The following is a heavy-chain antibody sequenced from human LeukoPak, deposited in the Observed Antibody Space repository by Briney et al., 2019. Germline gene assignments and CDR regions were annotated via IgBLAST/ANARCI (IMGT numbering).Heavy chain of an antibody. J-gene: IGHJ2*01. CDR2: IYYSGST. D-gene: IGHD3-3*01. Sequence: SETLSLTCAVYGGSFSGYYWSWIRQPPGKGLEWIGYIYYSGSTNYNPSLKSRVTISVDTSKNQFSLKLSSVTAADTAVYYCARHNFGENYDFWSGPYWYFDLWGRGTLVTVSS. CDR1: GGSFSGYY. V-gene: IGHV4-59*08. CDR3: ARHNFGENYDFWSGPYWYFDL.